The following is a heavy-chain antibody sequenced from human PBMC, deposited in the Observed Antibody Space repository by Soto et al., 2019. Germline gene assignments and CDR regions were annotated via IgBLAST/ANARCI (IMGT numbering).Heavy chain of an antibody. V-gene: IGHV1-46*01. Sequence: ASVKVSCKASGYTFTSYYMPWVQQAPGQGLEWMGIINPSGGSTSYAQKFQGRVIMTRDTSTSTVYMELSSLRSADTAVYDCATHPDMSHCSGRSCYPDALDGWSRVTMVNV. J-gene: IGHJ3*01. D-gene: IGHD2-15*01. CDR1: GYTFTSYY. CDR3: ATHPDMSHCSGRSCYPDALDG. CDR2: INPSGGST.